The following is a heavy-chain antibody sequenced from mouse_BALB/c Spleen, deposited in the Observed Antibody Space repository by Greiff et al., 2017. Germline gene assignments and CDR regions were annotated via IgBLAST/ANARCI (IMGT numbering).Heavy chain of an antibody. CDR3: TIIYDGYYAFAY. D-gene: IGHD2-3*01. V-gene: IGHV1S22*01. Sequence: LQQPGSELVRPGASVKLSCKASGYTFTSYWMHWVKQRHGQGLEWIGNIYPGSGSTNYDEKFKSKGTLTVDTSSSTAYMHLSSLTSEDSAVYYCTIIYDGYYAFAYWGQGTLVTVSA. J-gene: IGHJ3*01. CDR1: GYTFTSYW. CDR2: IYPGSGST.